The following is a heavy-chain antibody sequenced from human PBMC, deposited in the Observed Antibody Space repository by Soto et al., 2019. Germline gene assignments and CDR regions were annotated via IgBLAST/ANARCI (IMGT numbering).Heavy chain of an antibody. Sequence: GSLRLSCAASGFTFSSYSMNWVRQAPGKGLEWVSYISSSSSTIYYADSVKGRFTISRDNAKNSLYLQMNSLRDEDTAVYYCARDQGFGELLDYHLDYWGQGTLVTVSS. CDR2: ISSSSSTI. V-gene: IGHV3-48*02. D-gene: IGHD3-10*01. CDR1: GFTFSSYS. J-gene: IGHJ4*02. CDR3: ARDQGFGELLDYHLDY.